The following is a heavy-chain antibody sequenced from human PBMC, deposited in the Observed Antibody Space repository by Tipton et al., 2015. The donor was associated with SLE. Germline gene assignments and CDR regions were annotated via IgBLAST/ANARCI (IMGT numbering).Heavy chain of an antibody. CDR1: GYTFTGYY. Sequence: QVQLVQSGAEVKKPGASVKVSCKASGYTFTGYYMHWVRQAPGQGLEWMGWINPNSGGTNYAQKFQGRVTMTRDTSISTAYMELSRLRSDATAVYYCARARGGGYDYVWGSYRPSPFGYWGQGTLVTVSS. V-gene: IGHV1-2*02. D-gene: IGHD3-16*02. CDR3: ARARGGGYDYVWGSYRPSPFGY. CDR2: INPNSGGT. J-gene: IGHJ4*02.